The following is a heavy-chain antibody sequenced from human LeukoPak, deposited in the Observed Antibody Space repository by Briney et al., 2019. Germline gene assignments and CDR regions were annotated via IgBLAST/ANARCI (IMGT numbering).Heavy chain of an antibody. CDR1: GGSISSYY. D-gene: IGHD4-17*01. CDR3: ARHGSTVIQTHCYYYMDV. Sequence: SETLSLTCTVSGGSISSYYWSWIRQPPGKGLEWIGYIYYSGSTNYNPSLKSRVTISVDTSKNQFSLKLSSVTAADTAVYYCARHGSTVIQTHCYYYMDVWGKGTTVTVSS. CDR2: IYYSGST. V-gene: IGHV4-59*08. J-gene: IGHJ6*03.